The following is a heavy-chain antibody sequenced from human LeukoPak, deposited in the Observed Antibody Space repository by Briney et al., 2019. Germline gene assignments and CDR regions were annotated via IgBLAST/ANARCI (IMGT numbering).Heavy chain of an antibody. V-gene: IGHV4-30-4*01. CDR1: GGSISSGDYY. D-gene: IGHD3-22*01. J-gene: IGHJ4*02. CDR2: IYYSGST. CDR3: AGVLLQVHDSSGSLDY. Sequence: SETLSLTCTVSGGSISSGDYYWSWIRQPPGKGLEWIGYIYYSGSTYYNPSLKSRVTISVDTSKNQFSLKLSSVTAADTAVYYCAGVLLQVHDSSGSLDYWGQGTLVTVSS.